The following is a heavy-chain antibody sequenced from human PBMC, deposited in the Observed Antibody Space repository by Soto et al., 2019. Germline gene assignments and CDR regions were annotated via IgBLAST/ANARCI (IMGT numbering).Heavy chain of an antibody. CDR2: IYHSGST. V-gene: IGHV4-4*02. D-gene: IGHD3-22*01. CDR1: GGSISSSNR. Sequence: SETLSLTCAVSGGSISSSNRWSWVRQPPGKGLEWIGEIYHSGSTNYNPSLKSRVTISVDKSKNQFSLKLSSVTAADTAVYYCARDSYYYDSSGYYYFDYWGQGTLVTVSS. J-gene: IGHJ4*02. CDR3: ARDSYYYDSSGYYYFDY.